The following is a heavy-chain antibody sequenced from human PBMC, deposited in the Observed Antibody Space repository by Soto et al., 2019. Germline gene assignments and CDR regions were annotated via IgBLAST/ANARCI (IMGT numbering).Heavy chain of an antibody. J-gene: IGHJ4*02. CDR3: AKDIVPAAMVSPSFDY. CDR1: GFTFSSYA. D-gene: IGHD2-2*01. Sequence: GGSLRLSCAASGFTFSSYAMSWVRQAPGKGLEWVSAISCSGGSTYYADSVKGRFTISRDNSKNTLYLQMNSLRAEDTAVYYCAKDIVPAAMVSPSFDYWGQGTLVTVSS. V-gene: IGHV3-23*01. CDR2: ISCSGGST.